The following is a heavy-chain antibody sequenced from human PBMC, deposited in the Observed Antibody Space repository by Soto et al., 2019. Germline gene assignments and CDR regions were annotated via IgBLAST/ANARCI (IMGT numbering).Heavy chain of an antibody. V-gene: IGHV1-69*13. CDR2: IIPIFGTA. CDR3: AMGSASQSPLILRFLEWSQFYGYGMDV. J-gene: IGHJ6*02. D-gene: IGHD3-3*01. CDR1: GGTFSSYA. Sequence: SVKVSCKASGGTFSSYAISWVRQAPGQGLEWMGGIIPIFGTANYAQKFQGRVTITADESTSTAYMELSSLRSEDTAVYYCAMGSASQSPLILRFLEWSQFYGYGMDVWGQGTTVTVSS.